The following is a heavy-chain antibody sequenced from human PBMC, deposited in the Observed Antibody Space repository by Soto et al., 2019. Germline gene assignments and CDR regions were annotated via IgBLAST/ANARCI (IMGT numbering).Heavy chain of an antibody. Sequence: GESLKISCKGSGYSFTNYWIAWVRQMPGKGLEYMGIIYPSDSTTRYSPSFQGQVTISADKSISTAYLQWNSLKASDTAMYYCARHGFYGDYSSNYFDPWGQGTLVTVAS. D-gene: IGHD4-17*01. CDR2: IYPSDSTT. V-gene: IGHV5-51*01. CDR1: GYSFTNYW. J-gene: IGHJ5*02. CDR3: ARHGFYGDYSSNYFDP.